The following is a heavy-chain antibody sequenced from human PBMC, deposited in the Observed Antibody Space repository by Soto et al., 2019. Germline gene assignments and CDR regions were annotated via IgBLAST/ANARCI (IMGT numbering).Heavy chain of an antibody. CDR2: INPNSGGT. Sequence: ASVKVSCKASGYTFTGYYMHWVRQAPGQGLEWMGWINPNSGGTNYAQTFQGWVTMTRDTSISTAYMELSRLGSDDTAVYYCARVYSSGWYTEYFQHWGQGTLVTVSS. CDR3: ARVYSSGWYTEYFQH. J-gene: IGHJ1*01. V-gene: IGHV1-2*04. D-gene: IGHD6-19*01. CDR1: GYTFTGYY.